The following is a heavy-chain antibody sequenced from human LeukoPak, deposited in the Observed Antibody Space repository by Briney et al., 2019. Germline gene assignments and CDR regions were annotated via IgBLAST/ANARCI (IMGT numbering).Heavy chain of an antibody. J-gene: IGHJ5*02. CDR3: ARYSGGGRLTWFDP. CDR2: IYTSGCT. D-gene: IGHD5-12*01. Sequence: SETLSLTCTVSGGSISSCYWSWIRQPAGKGLEWIGGIYTSGCTNYVPSPKSRVTMSVDTSKTQFCLRLSSVSAAAPAAYYCARYSGGGRLTWFDPWGQGNLVTVSS. V-gene: IGHV4-4*07. CDR1: GGSISSCY.